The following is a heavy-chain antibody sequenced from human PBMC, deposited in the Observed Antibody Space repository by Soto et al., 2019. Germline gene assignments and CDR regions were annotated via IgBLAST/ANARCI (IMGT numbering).Heavy chain of an antibody. Sequence: SGPTLVNPTQTLTLTCTFSGFSLSTNGVGVGWIRQPPGKALEWLALIYWNDDKRYSPSLKSRLTITKDTSKNQVVLTMTNMDPVDTATYYCAHSIIGLVWGYSSGGTCYNLNWFDTWGQGTLVTVSS. CDR1: GFSLSTNGVG. V-gene: IGHV2-5*01. D-gene: IGHD2-15*01. CDR3: AHSIIGLVWGYSSGGTCYNLNWFDT. J-gene: IGHJ5*02. CDR2: IYWNDDK.